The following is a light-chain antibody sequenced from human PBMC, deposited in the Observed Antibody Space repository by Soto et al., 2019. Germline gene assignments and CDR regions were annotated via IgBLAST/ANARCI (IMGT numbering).Light chain of an antibody. V-gene: IGKV3-20*01. CDR3: QQYGSSPPKLT. CDR1: QSVSSSY. CDR2: GAS. J-gene: IGKJ4*01. Sequence: ESVLTQSPGTLSLSPGERATLSCRASQSVSSSYLAWYQQKPGQAPRLLIYGASSRATGIPDRFSGSGSGTDFTLTISRLEPKDFAVYYCQQYGSSPPKLTFGGGTKVDIK.